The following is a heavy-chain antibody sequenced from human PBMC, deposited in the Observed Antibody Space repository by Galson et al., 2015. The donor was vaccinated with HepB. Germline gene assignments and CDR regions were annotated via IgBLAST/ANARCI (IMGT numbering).Heavy chain of an antibody. Sequence: SLRLSCAASGLTFSIYSMHWVRQAPGKGLEWVAVISHDRSSKYYADSVKGRFTVSRDNSKNTLYLQMNSLRVEDTALYYCAEMASGTFAFDIWGQGTMVTVSS. CDR3: AEMASGTFAFDI. CDR1: GLTFSIYS. V-gene: IGHV3-30-3*01. J-gene: IGHJ3*02. CDR2: ISHDRSSK. D-gene: IGHD5-24*01.